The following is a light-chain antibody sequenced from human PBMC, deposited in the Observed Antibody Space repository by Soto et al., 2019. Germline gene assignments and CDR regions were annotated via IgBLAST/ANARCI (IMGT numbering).Light chain of an antibody. V-gene: IGKV1-5*01. CDR3: HHYNTYST. J-gene: IGKJ1*01. CDR1: QSISSW. Sequence: DIQMTQSPSTLSASVGDRVTITCRASQSISSWLAWYQQKPGKPPKLLIYDASSLESGVPSRFSGSGSGTEFTLTISSLQPDDFATYYCHHYNTYSTFGQGTKVDVK. CDR2: DAS.